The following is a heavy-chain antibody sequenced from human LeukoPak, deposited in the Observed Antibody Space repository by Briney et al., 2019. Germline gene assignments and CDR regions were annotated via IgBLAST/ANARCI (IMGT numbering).Heavy chain of an antibody. Sequence: SETLSLTCAVYGGSFSGYYWSWIRQPPGKGLEWIGEINHSGSTNYNPSLKSRVTISVDTSKNQFSLKLSSVTAADTAVYYCAGRRDSSSPAFDYWGQGTLVTVSS. CDR2: INHSGST. D-gene: IGHD6-6*01. CDR3: AGRRDSSSPAFDY. J-gene: IGHJ4*02. CDR1: GGSFSGYY. V-gene: IGHV4-34*01.